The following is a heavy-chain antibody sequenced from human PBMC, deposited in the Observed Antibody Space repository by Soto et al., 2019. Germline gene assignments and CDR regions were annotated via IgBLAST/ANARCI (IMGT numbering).Heavy chain of an antibody. CDR2: ISWNSGKM. D-gene: IGHD3-10*01. V-gene: IGHV3-9*01. CDR3: AKDMGPGEVLYDGIDI. J-gene: IGHJ3*02. Sequence: EVQLVESGGGLVQPGRSLRLSCAASGFTFDDYAMHWVRQVPGKGLEWVSEISWNSGKMDYADSVKGRFTISRDNAKNSLYLQMNGPRTEDTALYYCAKDMGPGEVLYDGIDIWGQGTMVTVSS. CDR1: GFTFDDYA.